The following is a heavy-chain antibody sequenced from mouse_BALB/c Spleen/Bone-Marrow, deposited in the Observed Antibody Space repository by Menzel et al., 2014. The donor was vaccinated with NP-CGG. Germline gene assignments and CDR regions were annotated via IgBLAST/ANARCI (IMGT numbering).Heavy chain of an antibody. CDR1: GFNIKDTY. Sequence: EVKLQESGAELVKPGASVKLSCTASGFNIKDTYMHWVKQRPEQGLEWIGRIDPANGNTKYGPKFQGKATITADTSSNTAYLQLSSLTSEDTAVYYCARGLLQYYYAMDYWGQGTSVTVSS. D-gene: IGHD2-3*01. J-gene: IGHJ4*01. CDR2: IDPANGNT. V-gene: IGHV14-3*02. CDR3: ARGLLQYYYAMDY.